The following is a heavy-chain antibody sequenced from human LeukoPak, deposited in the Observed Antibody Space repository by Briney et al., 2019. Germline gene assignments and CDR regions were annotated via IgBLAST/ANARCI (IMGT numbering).Heavy chain of an antibody. D-gene: IGHD3-10*01. V-gene: IGHV4-4*07. CDR2: IYTSGST. Sequence: SETLSLTCTVSGGSIGSYYWSWIRQPAGKGLEWIGRIYTSGSTNYNPSFKSRVTMSVDTSKNQFSLKLSSVTAADTAVYYCAREAFTMVRGVIIYYYYYMDVWGKGTTVTISS. J-gene: IGHJ6*03. CDR1: GGSIGSYY. CDR3: AREAFTMVRGVIIYYYYYMDV.